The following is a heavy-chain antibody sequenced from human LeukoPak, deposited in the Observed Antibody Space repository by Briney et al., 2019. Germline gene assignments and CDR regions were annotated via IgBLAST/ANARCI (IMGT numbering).Heavy chain of an antibody. J-gene: IGHJ4*02. CDR1: GGSISSYY. Sequence: SETLSLTCTVSGGSISSYYWSWIRQPPGKGLEWIGYIYYSGSTNYNPSLKSRVTISVDTSKNQFSLKLSSVTAADTAVYYCARDLNGGSSVDYWGQGTLVTVSS. D-gene: IGHD2-15*01. CDR2: IYYSGST. CDR3: ARDLNGGSSVDY. V-gene: IGHV4-59*01.